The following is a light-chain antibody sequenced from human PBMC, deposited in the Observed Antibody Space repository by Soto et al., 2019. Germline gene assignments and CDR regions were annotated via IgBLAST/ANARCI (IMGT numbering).Light chain of an antibody. CDR2: DVS. CDR1: RSDVGGYNY. J-gene: IGLJ1*01. Sequence: QSVLTQPASVSGSPGQSITISCTGTRSDVGGYNYVSWYQQHPGKAPKLMIYDVSNRPSGVANRFSGAKSGNTASLTISGLQAEDEADYYYSSYTSSSTLEVFGTGTKLTVL. V-gene: IGLV2-14*01. CDR3: SSYTSSSTLEV.